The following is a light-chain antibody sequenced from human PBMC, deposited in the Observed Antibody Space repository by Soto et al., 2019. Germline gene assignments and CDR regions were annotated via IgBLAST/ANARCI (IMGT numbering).Light chain of an antibody. CDR2: EVD. J-gene: IGLJ2*01. V-gene: IGLV2-23*02. Sequence: QSALTQPASLSGSPGQSITISCTGASDDIGSYNLVSWYQQHPGNAPKLILYEVDKRPSGVSYRFSASKSGNTAFLTISGLQADDEPLYHCCSYAGSNTLIFGGGTKLTVL. CDR3: CSYAGSNTLI. CDR1: SDDIGSYNL.